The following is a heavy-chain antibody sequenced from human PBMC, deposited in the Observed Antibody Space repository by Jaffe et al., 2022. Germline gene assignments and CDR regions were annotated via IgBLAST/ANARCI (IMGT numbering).Heavy chain of an antibody. D-gene: IGHD2-21*02. Sequence: QVQLQESGPGLVKPSETLSLTCAVSGYSISSGYYWGWIRQPPGKGLEWIGSIYHSGSTYYNPSLKSRVTISVDTSKNQFSLKLSSVTAADTAVYYCAKSGGNYWGYYYYYMDVWGKGTTVTVSS. CDR2: IYHSGST. CDR1: GYSISSGYY. V-gene: IGHV4-38-2*01. J-gene: IGHJ6*03. CDR3: AKSGGNYWGYYYYYMDV.